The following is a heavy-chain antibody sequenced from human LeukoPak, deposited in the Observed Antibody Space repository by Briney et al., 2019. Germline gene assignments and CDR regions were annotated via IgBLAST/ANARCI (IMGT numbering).Heavy chain of an antibody. J-gene: IGHJ6*02. CDR3: ARGYCSGGSCSNYYYYGMDV. Sequence: GASVKVSCKASGYTFTSYSMHWVRQAPGQGLEWMGIINPSGGSTSYAQKFQGRVTMTRDTSISTAYMELSRLRSDDTAVYYCARGYCSGGSCSNYYYYGMDVWGQGTTVTVSS. V-gene: IGHV1-46*01. CDR2: INPSGGST. D-gene: IGHD2-15*01. CDR1: GYTFTSYS.